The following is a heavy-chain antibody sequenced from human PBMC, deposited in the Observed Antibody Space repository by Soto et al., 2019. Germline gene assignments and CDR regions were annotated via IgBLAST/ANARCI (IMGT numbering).Heavy chain of an antibody. CDR3: VRGTTAWRGMDY. D-gene: IGHD1-1*01. J-gene: IGHJ4*02. CDR2: TCRYGREL. CDR1: GFTFSTYC. Sequence: EVQLVESGGGFNQPGGSLRLSCAASGFTFSTYCMQWVRHTPGTGLVWVSRTCRYGRELYYADSVKGRFTISRDDAKNTLYLQMDSLRVEDTGIYYCVRGTTAWRGMDYWGQGALVTVSS. V-gene: IGHV3-74*01.